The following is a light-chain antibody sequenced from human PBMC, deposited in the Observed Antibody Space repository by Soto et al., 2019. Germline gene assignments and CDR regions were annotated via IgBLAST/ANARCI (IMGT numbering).Light chain of an antibody. CDR2: DVT. Sequence: QSALTQSASVSGSPGQSITISCTGTSSDIGGYNYVSWYQQHPGKAPKLMIYDVTNRPSGVSNRFSGSKSGNTASLTISGLQAADEAIYYCSSYTRSTSVVFGGGTKLTVL. J-gene: IGLJ3*02. CDR3: SSYTRSTSVV. CDR1: SSDIGGYNY. V-gene: IGLV2-14*03.